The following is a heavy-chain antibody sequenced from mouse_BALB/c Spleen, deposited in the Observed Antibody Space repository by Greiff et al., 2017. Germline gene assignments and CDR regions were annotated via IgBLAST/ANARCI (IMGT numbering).Heavy chain of an antibody. Sequence: EVQLQESGAELVKPGASVKLSCTASGFNIKDTYMHWVKQRPEQGLEWIGRIDPANGNTKYDPKFQGKATITADTSSNTAYLQLSSLTSEDTAVYYCARSILRSHFDYWGQGTTLTVSS. CDR3: ARSILRSHFDY. CDR2: IDPANGNT. J-gene: IGHJ2*01. CDR1: GFNIKDTY. D-gene: IGHD1-1*01. V-gene: IGHV14-3*02.